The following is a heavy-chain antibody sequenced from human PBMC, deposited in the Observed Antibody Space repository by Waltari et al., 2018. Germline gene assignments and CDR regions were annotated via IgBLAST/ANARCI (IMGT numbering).Heavy chain of an antibody. D-gene: IGHD2-2*01. V-gene: IGHV3-7*01. CDR2: INYDGSQK. Sequence: EVQLVESGGGLVQPGGSLRLPCGAPGFTFSIYWMSWVRQTPGKGLELVANINYDGSQKYYVDSVKGRFTISRDNARNSVYLQMNSLRVEDTAVYYCAKSRGFEYWGQGTLITVSS. CDR3: AKSRGFEY. CDR1: GFTFSIYW. J-gene: IGHJ4*02.